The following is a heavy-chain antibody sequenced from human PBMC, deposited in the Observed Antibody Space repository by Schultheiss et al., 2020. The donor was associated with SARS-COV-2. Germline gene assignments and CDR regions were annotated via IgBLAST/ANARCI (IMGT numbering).Heavy chain of an antibody. J-gene: IGHJ6*03. V-gene: IGHV3-48*04. CDR3: ARDKFSSNYSYYYMDV. CDR2: ISSSGSTI. CDR1: GFTFSSYS. D-gene: IGHD6-6*01. Sequence: GESLKISCAASGFTFSSYSMNWVRQAPGKGLEWVSYISSSGSTIYYADSVKGRFTISRDNAKNSLYLQMNSLRAEDTAVYYCARDKFSSNYSYYYMDVWGKGTTVTVSS.